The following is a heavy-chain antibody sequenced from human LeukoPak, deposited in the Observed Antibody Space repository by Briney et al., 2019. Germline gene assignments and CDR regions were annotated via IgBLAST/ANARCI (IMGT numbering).Heavy chain of an antibody. CDR1: GFTFSDYY. D-gene: IGHD6-19*01. CDR3: ARVPAYSSGWYLDY. V-gene: IGHV3-11*01. Sequence: GGSLRLSCAASGFTFSDYYMSWVRQAPGKGLEWVSYISSSGSTIYYADSVKGRFTISRDNAKNSLYLQMNSLRAEDTAVYYCARVPAYSSGWYLDYWGQGTLVTVSS. CDR2: ISSSGSTI. J-gene: IGHJ4*02.